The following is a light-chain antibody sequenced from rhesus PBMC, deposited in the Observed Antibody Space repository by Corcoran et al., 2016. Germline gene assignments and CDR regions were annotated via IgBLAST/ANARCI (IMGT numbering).Light chain of an antibody. CDR2: YAS. CDR1: QDISSS. CDR3: QQHNSYPRT. Sequence: DIQMTQSPSSLSASVGDTVTITCRASQDISSSSVWYQQQPGKVPRPLIYYASNFESGVPSRFSGNGSGTDFTLAISSLQPEEFATYYCQQHNSYPRTFSQGTKVDIK. V-gene: IGKV1S14*01. J-gene: IGKJ1*01.